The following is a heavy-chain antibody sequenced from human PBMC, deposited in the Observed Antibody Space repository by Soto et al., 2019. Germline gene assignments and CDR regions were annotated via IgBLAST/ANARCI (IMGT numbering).Heavy chain of an antibody. CDR3: ARGVAGSGWLIDAFDI. Sequence: QVQLVQSGAEVKKPGSSVKVSCKASGGTFSSYTISWVXXXXGXGLEWMGRIIPILGIANYAQKFQGRVTITADKSTSTAYMELSSLRSEDTAVYYCARGVAGSGWLIDAFDIWGQGTMVTVSS. D-gene: IGHD6-19*01. CDR1: GGTFSSYT. CDR2: IIPILGIA. V-gene: IGHV1-69*02. J-gene: IGHJ3*02.